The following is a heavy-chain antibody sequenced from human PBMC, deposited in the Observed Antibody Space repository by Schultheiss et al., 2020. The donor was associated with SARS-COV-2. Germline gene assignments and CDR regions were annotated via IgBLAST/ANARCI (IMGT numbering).Heavy chain of an antibody. CDR3: ARLRLRSSLDY. J-gene: IGHJ4*02. V-gene: IGHV4-34*01. Sequence: SETLSLTCAVYGGSFSGYYWSWIRQPPGKGLEWIGEINHSGSTNYNPSLKSRVTISVDTSKNQFSLELSSVTAADTAVYYCARLRLRSSLDYWGQGTLVTVSS. CDR2: INHSGST. D-gene: IGHD6-13*01. CDR1: GGSFSGYY.